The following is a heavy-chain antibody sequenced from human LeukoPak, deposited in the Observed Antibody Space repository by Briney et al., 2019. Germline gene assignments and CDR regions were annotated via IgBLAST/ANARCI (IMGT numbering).Heavy chain of an antibody. J-gene: IGHJ3*02. CDR1: GYTFTSYY. CDR2: INPSGGST. Sequence: ASVKVSCKASGYTFTSYYMHWVRQARGRGLEWMGIINPSGGSTSYAQKFQGRVTMTRDMSTSTVYMELSSLRSEDTAVYYCAVNRIAAGIDAFDIWGQGTMVTVSS. D-gene: IGHD6-13*01. CDR3: AVNRIAAGIDAFDI. V-gene: IGHV1-46*01.